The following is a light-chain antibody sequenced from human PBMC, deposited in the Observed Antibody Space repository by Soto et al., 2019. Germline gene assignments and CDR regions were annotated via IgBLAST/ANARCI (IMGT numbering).Light chain of an antibody. CDR1: QDISND. CDR3: QQYDNRPGVT. Sequence: DIQMTQSPSSLSASVGDRVTITCQASQDISNDLNWYQQKPGKAPKLLIYDASNLETGVPSRFSGSGSGTDFTFTISSLQPEDIATYYCQQYDNRPGVTFGPGTKVDIK. CDR2: DAS. J-gene: IGKJ3*01. V-gene: IGKV1-33*01.